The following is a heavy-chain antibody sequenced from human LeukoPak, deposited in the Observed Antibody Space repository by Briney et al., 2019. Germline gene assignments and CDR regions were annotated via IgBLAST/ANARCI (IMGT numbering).Heavy chain of an antibody. Sequence: PSETLSLTCTVSGGSISSGDYYWSWIRQPPGKGLEWIGYIYYSRSTYYNPSLKSRVTISVDTSKNQFSLKLSSVTAADTAVYYCARGSVDSREDSFDYWGQGTLVTVSS. D-gene: IGHD3-22*01. CDR2: IYYSRST. CDR3: ARGSVDSREDSFDY. CDR1: GGSISSGDYY. J-gene: IGHJ4*02. V-gene: IGHV4-30-4*01.